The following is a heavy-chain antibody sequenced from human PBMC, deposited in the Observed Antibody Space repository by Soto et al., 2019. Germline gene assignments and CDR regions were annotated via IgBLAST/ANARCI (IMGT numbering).Heavy chain of an antibody. J-gene: IGHJ4*02. V-gene: IGHV1-18*01. CDR3: ARGRYGDY. CDR1: GYTFTSYG. CDR2: ISAHNGNT. Sequence: QVHLVESGAEVKKPGASVKVSCKGSGYTFTSYGITWVRQAPGQGLEWMGWISAHNGNTDYAQKLQGRVTVTRDTSTSTAYMELRSLRSDDTAVYYCARGRYGDYWGQGALVTVSS. D-gene: IGHD1-1*01.